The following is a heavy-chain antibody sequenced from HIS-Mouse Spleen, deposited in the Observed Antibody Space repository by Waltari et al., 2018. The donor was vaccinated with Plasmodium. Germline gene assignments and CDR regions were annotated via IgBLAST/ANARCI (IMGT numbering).Heavy chain of an antibody. Sequence: QVQLQQWGAGLLKPSETLSLTCAVYGGSFSGYYWSWIRQPPGKGLEWIGEIKHSGSTNYNPSLKRRVTISVDTSKNQFSLKLSSVTAADTAVYYCASSGSGSYYYWGQGTLVTVSS. V-gene: IGHV4-34*01. D-gene: IGHD3-10*01. CDR3: ASSGSGSYYY. J-gene: IGHJ4*02. CDR2: IKHSGST. CDR1: GGSFSGYY.